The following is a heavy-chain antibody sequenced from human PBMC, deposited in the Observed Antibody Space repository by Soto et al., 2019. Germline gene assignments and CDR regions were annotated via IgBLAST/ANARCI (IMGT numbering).Heavy chain of an antibody. D-gene: IGHD5-18*01. J-gene: IGHJ4*02. CDR1: GFTFSDYY. CDR3: ARDQFSGYSYGYTGY. CDR2: ISSSSSYT. V-gene: IGHV3-11*05. Sequence: PGGSLRLSCAASGFTFSDYYMSWIRQAPGKGLEWVSYISSSSSYTNYADSVKGRFTISRDNAKNSLYLQMNSLRAEDTAVYYCARDQFSGYSYGYTGYWGQGTLVTVSS.